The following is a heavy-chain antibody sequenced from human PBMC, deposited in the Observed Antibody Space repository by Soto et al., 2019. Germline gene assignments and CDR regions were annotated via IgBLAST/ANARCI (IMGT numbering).Heavy chain of an antibody. D-gene: IGHD2-15*01. CDR3: AKVNVVVVAATFEYEYYFDY. CDR2: ISNTGST. J-gene: IGHJ4*02. CDR1: GFSVSNNY. V-gene: IGHV3-53*01. Sequence: GGSLRLACVASGFSVSNNYMRWVRQAPGGGLEWVSAISNTGSTYYAGSVKGRSTISRDSSTNTLYLEVNSLRADDTAVYYCAKVNVVVVAATFEYEYYFDYWGPGTLVTVSS.